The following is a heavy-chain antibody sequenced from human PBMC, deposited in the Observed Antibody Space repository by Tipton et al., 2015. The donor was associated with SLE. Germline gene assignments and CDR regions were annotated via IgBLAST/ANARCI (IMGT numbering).Heavy chain of an antibody. CDR3: ARERVVYARGYFQH. J-gene: IGHJ1*01. D-gene: IGHD2-8*02. CDR1: GYSISSGYY. CDR2: IYHSGST. Sequence: TLSLTCAVSGYSISSGYYWGWIRQPPGKGLEWIGSIYHSGSTYYNPSLKSRVTISVDTSKNQFSLKLSSVTAADTAVYYCARERVVYARGYFQHWGQGTLVTVSS. V-gene: IGHV4-38-2*02.